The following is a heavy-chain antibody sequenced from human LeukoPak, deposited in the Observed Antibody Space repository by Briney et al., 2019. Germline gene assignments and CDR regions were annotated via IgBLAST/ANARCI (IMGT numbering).Heavy chain of an antibody. CDR2: INPDGSER. V-gene: IGHV3-7*03. Sequence: GESLKISCAASGFSFSSYYMSWVRQAPGKGLEWVALINPDGSERYYVDSVKGRFTISRDNARNSLYLQMDSLRDDDTAMYFCTRDLAAVPGPRMDVWGQGTTVTVSS. CDR3: TRDLAAVPGPRMDV. CDR1: GFSFSSYY. D-gene: IGHD6-19*01. J-gene: IGHJ6*02.